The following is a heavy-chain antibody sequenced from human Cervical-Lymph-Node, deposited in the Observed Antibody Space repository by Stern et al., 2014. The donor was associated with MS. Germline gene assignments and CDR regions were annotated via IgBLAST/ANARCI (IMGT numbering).Heavy chain of an antibody. J-gene: IGHJ4*02. Sequence: QLVQSGGGLVKPGGSLRLSCAASGFLFRTYNMNWVRQAPGKGLEWVSAISSSSKYIYYADSVRGRFTISRDNAKNSLYLQMNSLRAEDTAVYYCARDDELYGLDYWGQGTLVTVSS. D-gene: IGHD2/OR15-2a*01. CDR1: GFLFRTYN. V-gene: IGHV3-21*01. CDR3: ARDDELYGLDY. CDR2: ISSSSKYI.